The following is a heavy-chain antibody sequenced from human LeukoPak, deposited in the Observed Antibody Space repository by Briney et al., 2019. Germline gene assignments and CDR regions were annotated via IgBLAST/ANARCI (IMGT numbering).Heavy chain of an antibody. D-gene: IGHD2-2*01. J-gene: IGHJ4*02. CDR3: ARGPYCSSTSCYPRYYFDY. CDR1: GGSVSSGGYS. V-gene: IGHV4-30-2*01. Sequence: SETLSLTCAVSGGSVSSGGYSGSWIRQPPGKGLEWIEYIYHSGSTYYNPSLKSRVTISVDRSKNQFSLKLSSVTAADTAVYYCARGPYCSSTSCYPRYYFDYWGQGTLVTVSS. CDR2: IYHSGST.